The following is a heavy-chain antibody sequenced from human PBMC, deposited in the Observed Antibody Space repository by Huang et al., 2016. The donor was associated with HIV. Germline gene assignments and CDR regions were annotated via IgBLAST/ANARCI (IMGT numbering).Heavy chain of an antibody. CDR1: GFTFSGYG. CDR3: AKDNDLYYFDY. J-gene: IGHJ4*02. Sequence: QVHLVESGGGVVQPGRSLRLSCAASGFTFSGYGMHWVRQAPGKGLEWVVVITFDGKNKYYADSVRGRFTVSRDNSQNTVSLQRNTLRAEDTAVYYCAKDNDLYYFDYWGQGTLVTVSS. V-gene: IGHV3-30*18. CDR2: ITFDGKNK. D-gene: IGHD1-1*01.